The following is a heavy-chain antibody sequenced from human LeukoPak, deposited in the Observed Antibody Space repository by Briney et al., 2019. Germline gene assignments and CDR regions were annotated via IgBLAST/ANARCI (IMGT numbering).Heavy chain of an antibody. CDR3: ARGRKWFGESTPLFWFDS. D-gene: IGHD3-10*01. V-gene: IGHV1-8*03. Sequence: ASVKVSCKASRYTFMNYHINWVRQATGQGPEWMGWMNPDNGNTDYAQKFQGRVTITRNISITTAYMELNSLTFEDTAVYYCARGRKWFGESTPLFWFDSWGQGTLVTVSS. CDR2: MNPDNGNT. J-gene: IGHJ5*01. CDR1: RYTFMNYH.